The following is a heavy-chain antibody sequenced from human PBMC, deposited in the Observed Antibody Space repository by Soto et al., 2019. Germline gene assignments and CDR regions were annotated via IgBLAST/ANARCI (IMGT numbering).Heavy chain of an antibody. Sequence: QVQLVESGGGVVQPGRSLRLSCAASGFTFSGFGMHWVRQAPGKGLEWVAVISYDGNNKYYADSVKGRFTISRDNSKNTLYLQMNTLRAEDTVVYYCAKNHLPSTVTTPGYWGQGTLVTVSS. D-gene: IGHD4-17*01. CDR3: AKNHLPSTVTTPGY. V-gene: IGHV3-30*18. CDR2: ISYDGNNK. J-gene: IGHJ4*02. CDR1: GFTFSGFG.